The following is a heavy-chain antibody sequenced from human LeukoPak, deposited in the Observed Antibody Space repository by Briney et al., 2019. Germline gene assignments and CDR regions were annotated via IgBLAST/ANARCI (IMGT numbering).Heavy chain of an antibody. CDR2: ISYDGSNK. J-gene: IGHJ4*02. D-gene: IGHD3/OR15-3a*01. CDR1: GFTFSSYA. CDR3: AKVVDFWTGLNYFDY. Sequence: GRSLRLSCAASGFTFSSYAMHWVRQAPGKGLEWVAVISYDGSNKHYADSVKGRFTISRDNSKNTLYLQMNSLRAEDTAVYYCAKVVDFWTGLNYFDYWGQGTLVTVSS. V-gene: IGHV3-30-3*01.